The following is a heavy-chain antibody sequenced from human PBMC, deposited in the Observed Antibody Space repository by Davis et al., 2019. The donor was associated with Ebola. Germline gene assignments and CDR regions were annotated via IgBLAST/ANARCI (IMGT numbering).Heavy chain of an antibody. CDR1: GYTFTSYY. V-gene: IGHV1-46*01. CDR3: ARVGRIRPAPGGMDV. CDR2: INPSGGST. Sequence: AASVKVSCKASGYTFTSYYMHWVRQAPGQGLEWMGIINPSGGSTSYAQKFQGRVTITRDTSASTAYMELSSLRSEDTAVYYCARVGRIRPAPGGMDVWGQGTTVTVSS. D-gene: IGHD1-14*01. J-gene: IGHJ6*02.